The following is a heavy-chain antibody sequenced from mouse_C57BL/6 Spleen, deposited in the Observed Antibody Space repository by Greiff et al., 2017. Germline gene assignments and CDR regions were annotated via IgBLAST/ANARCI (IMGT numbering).Heavy chain of an antibody. Sequence: EVKLMESGGGLVKPGGSLKLSCAASGFTFNDYGMHWVRQAPEKGLEWVAYISSGSSTIYYADTVKGRFTISRDNAKNTLFLQMTSLRSEDTAMYYCANDVGYFDYWGQGTTLTVSS. CDR1: GFTFNDYG. V-gene: IGHV5-17*01. CDR2: ISSGSSTI. D-gene: IGHD2-12*01. J-gene: IGHJ2*01. CDR3: ANDVGYFDY.